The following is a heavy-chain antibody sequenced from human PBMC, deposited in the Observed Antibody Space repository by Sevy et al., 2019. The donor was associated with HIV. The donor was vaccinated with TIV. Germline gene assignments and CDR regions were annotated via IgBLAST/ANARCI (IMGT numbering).Heavy chain of an antibody. D-gene: IGHD3-22*01. CDR1: GFTFSSYA. CDR3: VNSITLSSSFDY. Sequence: GGSLRLSCAASGFTFSSYAMNWVRQAPGKGLEWVSTISGTNSSTYNADSVKGRFTVSRDNSKNTLYLQMNILRAEDTAVYYCVNSITLSSSFDYWGQGTLVTVSS. CDR2: ISGTNSST. V-gene: IGHV3-23*01. J-gene: IGHJ4*02.